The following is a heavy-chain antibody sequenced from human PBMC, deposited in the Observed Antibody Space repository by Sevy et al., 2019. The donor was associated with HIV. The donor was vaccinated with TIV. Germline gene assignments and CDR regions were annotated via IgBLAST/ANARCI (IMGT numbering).Heavy chain of an antibody. CDR3: AKGYCSGGSCPRDYYYYGMDV. CDR1: GFTFSSYA. CDR2: VSVTGRST. J-gene: IGHJ6*02. D-gene: IGHD2-15*01. V-gene: IGHV3-23*01. Sequence: GGSLRLSCAASGFTFSSYAMNWVRQAPGKGLDWVSSVSVTGRSTCYADSVEGRFTISRDNSKSTLYLQMNSLRADDTAVYYCAKGYCSGGSCPRDYYYYGMDVWGQGTTVTVSS.